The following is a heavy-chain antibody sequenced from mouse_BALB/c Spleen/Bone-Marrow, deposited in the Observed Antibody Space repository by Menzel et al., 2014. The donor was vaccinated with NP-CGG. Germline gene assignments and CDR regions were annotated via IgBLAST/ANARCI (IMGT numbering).Heavy chain of an antibody. D-gene: IGHD2-2*01. V-gene: IGHV6-6*02. CDR3: TREGLRRGFAY. CDR1: GFTFSNYW. Sequence: EVKLVESGGGLVQPGGSMKLSCVASGFTFSNYWMNWVRQSLEKGLECVAEIRLKSNNYATHYAESVKGRFTISRDDSKSSVYLQMNNLRAEDTGIYYCTREGLRRGFAYWGQGTLVTVSA. CDR2: IRLKSNNYAT. J-gene: IGHJ3*01.